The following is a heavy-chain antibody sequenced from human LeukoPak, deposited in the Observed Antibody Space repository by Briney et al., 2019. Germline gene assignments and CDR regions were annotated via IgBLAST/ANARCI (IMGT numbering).Heavy chain of an antibody. CDR1: GGSISSYY. CDR2: IYTSGST. Sequence: PSETLCLTCTVSGGSISSYYWSWIRQPAGKGLEWIGRIYTSGSTNYNPSLKSRVTMSVDTSKNQFSLKLSSVTAADTAVYYCARDSSLYYYDSSGYYFDYWGQGTLVTVSS. CDR3: ARDSSLYYYDSSGYYFDY. V-gene: IGHV4-4*07. J-gene: IGHJ4*02. D-gene: IGHD3-22*01.